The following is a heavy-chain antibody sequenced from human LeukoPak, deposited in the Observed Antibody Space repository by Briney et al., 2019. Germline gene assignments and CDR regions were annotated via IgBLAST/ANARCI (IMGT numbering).Heavy chain of an antibody. V-gene: IGHV3-74*01. CDR2: INSDGSST. CDR3: AKDYYYDSSGDAFDI. CDR1: GFTFSSYW. J-gene: IGHJ3*02. D-gene: IGHD3-22*01. Sequence: PGGSLRLSCAASGFTFSSYWMHWVRQAPGKGLVWVSRINSDGSSTGYADSVKGRFTISRDNAKNTLYLQMNSLRAEDTAVYYCAKDYYYDSSGDAFDIWGQGTMVTVSS.